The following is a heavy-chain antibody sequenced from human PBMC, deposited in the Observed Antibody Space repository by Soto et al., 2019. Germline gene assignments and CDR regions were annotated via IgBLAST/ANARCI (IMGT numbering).Heavy chain of an antibody. Sequence: EVQLLESGGGLVQPGGSLRLSCAASGFTFSSYAMSWVRQAPGKGLEWVSAISGSGGSTYYADSVKGRFTISRDNSKNTLYLQMTSLRAEDSAVYYCAKGRVTNYYYYYYMDVWGKGTTVTVSS. J-gene: IGHJ6*03. V-gene: IGHV3-23*01. CDR1: GFTFSSYA. CDR2: ISGSGGST. CDR3: AKGRVTNYYYYYYMDV. D-gene: IGHD4-4*01.